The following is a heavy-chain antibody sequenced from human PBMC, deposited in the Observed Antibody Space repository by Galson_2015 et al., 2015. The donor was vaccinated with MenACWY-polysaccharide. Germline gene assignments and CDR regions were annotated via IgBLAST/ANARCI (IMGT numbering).Heavy chain of an antibody. Sequence: SVKVSCKASGYTLSSYDINWVRQATGQRLEWMGWMNPNSGNTGYAQKFQGRVTVTRNTSISTAYMELSSLTSEDTAVYYCARGRRDTAVAAPAAVLLDYWGQGILVTVSS. V-gene: IGHV1-8*01. CDR3: ARGRRDTAVAAPAAVLLDY. D-gene: IGHD6-19*01. J-gene: IGHJ4*02. CDR1: GYTLSSYD. CDR2: MNPNSGNT.